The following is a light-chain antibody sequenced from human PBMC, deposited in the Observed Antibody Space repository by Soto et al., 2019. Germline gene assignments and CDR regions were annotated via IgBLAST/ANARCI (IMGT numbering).Light chain of an antibody. CDR2: DAS. Sequence: EIVLTQSPATLSLSPGERATLSCRASQNVRSYLAWYQQKPGQAPRLLIHDASSRATGIPDRFSGSGSGTDFSITISSLEHEDSAVYYCQQRTNWPTSTFGQGTRLEIK. J-gene: IGKJ5*01. V-gene: IGKV3-11*01. CDR3: QQRTNWPTST. CDR1: QNVRSY.